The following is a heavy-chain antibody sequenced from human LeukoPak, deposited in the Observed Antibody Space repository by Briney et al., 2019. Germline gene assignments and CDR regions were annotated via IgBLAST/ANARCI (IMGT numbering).Heavy chain of an antibody. V-gene: IGHV4-34*01. J-gene: IGHJ4*02. CDR3: VKSGGYGLIDY. D-gene: IGHD1-26*01. CDR2: TYRSGST. Sequence: SETLSLTCAVYVGSFSGYHWNWIRQPPGKGLEWIGETYRSGSTNYNPSLKSRVTISLDTSKNQFSLKLSSVTAADTAMYFCVKSGGYGLIDYWGQGTLVTVSS. CDR1: VGSFSGYH.